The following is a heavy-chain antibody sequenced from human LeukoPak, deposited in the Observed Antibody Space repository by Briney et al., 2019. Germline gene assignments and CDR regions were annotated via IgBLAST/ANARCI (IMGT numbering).Heavy chain of an antibody. CDR3: ATYALDY. Sequence: SETLSLTCAVYGGCFSDYYWSWIRQPPGKGLEWIGEINHSGSTHYNPSLMSRVTMSVDTSKNQFSLELTSVTAADTAVYYCATYALDYWGQGTLVTVSS. D-gene: IGHD2-2*01. CDR2: INHSGST. V-gene: IGHV4-34*01. J-gene: IGHJ4*02. CDR1: GGCFSDYY.